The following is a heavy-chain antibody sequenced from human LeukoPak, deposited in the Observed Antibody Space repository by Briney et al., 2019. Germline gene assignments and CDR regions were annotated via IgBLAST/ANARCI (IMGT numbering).Heavy chain of an antibody. V-gene: IGHV1-2*04. J-gene: IGHJ6*04. CDR2: INPNSGGT. Sequence: GASVKVSCKASGYTFTGYYMHWVRQAPGLGLEWMGWINPNSGGTNYAQKFQGWVTMTRDTSISTAYMELSRLRSDDTAVYYCARDSTTGTTGFGMDVWGKGTTVTVSS. CDR1: GYTFTGYY. D-gene: IGHD1-1*01. CDR3: ARDSTTGTTGFGMDV.